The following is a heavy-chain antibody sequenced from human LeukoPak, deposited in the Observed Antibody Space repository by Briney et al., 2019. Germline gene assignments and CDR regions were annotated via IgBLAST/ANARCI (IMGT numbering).Heavy chain of an antibody. CDR3: AKGHSSGXVPYFDX. CDR2: IVGSADIT. CDR1: GFTFGKYA. J-gene: IGHJ4*02. D-gene: IGHD6-19*01. V-gene: IGHV3-23*01. Sequence: GGSLRLSCAASGFTFGKYAMTWVRQAPGKGLEWVSGIVGSADITYYADSVKGRVTISRDNSKNTLYLQMNSLRAEDTAVYYCAKGHSSGXVPYFDXWGQGTLVTVS.